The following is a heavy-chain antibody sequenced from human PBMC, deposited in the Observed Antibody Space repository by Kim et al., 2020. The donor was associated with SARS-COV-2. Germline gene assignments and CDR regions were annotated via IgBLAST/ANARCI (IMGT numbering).Heavy chain of an antibody. V-gene: IGHV3-9*02. CDR1: GSTSFDHA. D-gene: IGHD3-10*01. J-gene: IGHJ6*02. CDR2: IFWKSDTT. Sequence: GGSLRLSCAVSGSTSFDHAMHWVRQGPGKGLEWVSGIFWKSDTTGYADSVKGRFTTSRDNAKKSVFLQMDSLRTEDTGLYFCVKDVSAGGAYVWGQGTTVTVSS. CDR3: VKDVSAGGAYV.